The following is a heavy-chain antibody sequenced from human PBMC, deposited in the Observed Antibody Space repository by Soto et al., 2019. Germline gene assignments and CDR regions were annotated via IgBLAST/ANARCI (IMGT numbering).Heavy chain of an antibody. V-gene: IGHV3-23*01. CDR1: GFTFSNYA. J-gene: IGHJ6*01. Sequence: GGFLRLSCAASGFTFSNYAMSWVRQAPGKGLEWVAVICYNGSTKYYADSVKGRFTISRDNSKNTLYLQMNSLRAEDTAVYYCARDLAVADYYYYGMDVWGQGTTVTVSS. CDR2: ICYNGSTK. CDR3: ARDLAVADYYYYGMDV.